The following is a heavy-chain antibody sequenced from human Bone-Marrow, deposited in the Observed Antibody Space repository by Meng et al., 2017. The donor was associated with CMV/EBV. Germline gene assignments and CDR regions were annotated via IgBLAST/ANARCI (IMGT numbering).Heavy chain of an antibody. Sequence: GESLKISCAASGFIFSNYAMSWVRQAPGKGLEWVSVISGSRDNTYYADSVKGRFTISRDNSKNTLYLQMNSLRAEDTAVYYCAKWKPGDFVVPAAITGYYGMDVWGQGNTVTVSS. CDR1: GFIFSNYA. CDR2: ISGSRDNT. J-gene: IGHJ6*02. D-gene: IGHD2-2*01. CDR3: AKWKPGDFVVPAAITGYYGMDV. V-gene: IGHV3-23*01.